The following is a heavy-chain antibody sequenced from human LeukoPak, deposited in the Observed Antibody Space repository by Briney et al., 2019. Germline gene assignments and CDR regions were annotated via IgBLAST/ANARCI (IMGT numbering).Heavy chain of an antibody. CDR3: ARPLNSYYYMDV. V-gene: IGHV4-39*01. CDR1: GGSINNGPYY. J-gene: IGHJ6*03. CDR2: VYYSGST. Sequence: PSETLSLTCTVSGGSINNGPYYWACIPQPPGKGLLWIASVYYSGSTYFNPSLVSRVTISVDTSNNQLSLKLSSVTAADAAVYFCARPLNSYYYMDVWGKGTTVTVSS.